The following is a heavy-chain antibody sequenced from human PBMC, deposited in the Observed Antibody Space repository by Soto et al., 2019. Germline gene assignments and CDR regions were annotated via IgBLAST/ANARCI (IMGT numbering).Heavy chain of an antibody. CDR3: ARDPYYDSSGYLASNGMDV. Sequence: GGSLRLSCAASGFTVSSNYMSWVRQAPGKGLEWVSVIYSDGNTYYADSVKGRFTISRHNSKNTLYLQMNSLRAEDTAVYYCARDPYYDSSGYLASNGMDVWGQGTTVTVS. J-gene: IGHJ6*02. CDR2: IYSDGNT. V-gene: IGHV3-53*04. D-gene: IGHD3-22*01. CDR1: GFTVSSNY.